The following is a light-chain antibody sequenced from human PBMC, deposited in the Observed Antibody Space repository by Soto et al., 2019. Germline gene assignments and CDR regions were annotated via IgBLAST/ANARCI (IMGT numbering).Light chain of an antibody. J-gene: IGKJ5*01. V-gene: IGKV3-20*01. CDR3: QQYNSSPPIT. Sequence: EIVLSQSPGTLSLSPRESATLSCRASQRVSSTYLARYQKRPGPAPRRLIYGACSRATGVPDRCSGGGSGTDFTLTISRLEPEDFAVYYWQQYNSSPPITFGRGTRLEIK. CDR2: GAC. CDR1: QRVSSTY.